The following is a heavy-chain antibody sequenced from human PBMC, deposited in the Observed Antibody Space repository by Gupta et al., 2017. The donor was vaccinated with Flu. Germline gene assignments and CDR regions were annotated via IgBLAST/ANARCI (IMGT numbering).Heavy chain of an antibody. CDR2: ISYRGST. Sequence: QLQLQESGPGLVKPSETLSLTCSVSGGSISSSNYYWGWIRQPPGKGLEWFGSISYRGSTYYNPSLRSRLTISIDTSKNQFSLKLNSVTVADTAVYFCARLHPPSYYVDVWGKGTTVTVSS. J-gene: IGHJ6*03. CDR3: ARLHPPSYYVDV. V-gene: IGHV4-39*01. CDR1: GGSISSSNYY.